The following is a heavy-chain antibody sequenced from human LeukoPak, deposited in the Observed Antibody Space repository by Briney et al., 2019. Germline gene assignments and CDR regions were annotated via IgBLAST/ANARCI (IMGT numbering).Heavy chain of an antibody. D-gene: IGHD1-26*01. J-gene: IGHJ4*02. CDR3: ARDPVGGSTIFDY. V-gene: IGHV6-1*01. CDR1: RDSVSSNSAA. CDR2: TYYRSKWYY. Sequence: SQTLSLTCAISRDSVSSNSAAWNWIRQSPSRGLEWLGRTYYRSKWYYDYAVAVKSRISINPDTSKNQFSLQLSSVTPEDTAVYYCARDPVGGSTIFDYWGQGTLVTVSS.